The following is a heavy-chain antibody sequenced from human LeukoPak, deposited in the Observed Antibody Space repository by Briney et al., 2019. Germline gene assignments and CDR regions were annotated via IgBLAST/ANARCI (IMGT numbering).Heavy chain of an antibody. V-gene: IGHV3-9*01. CDR1: GFTFDDYA. J-gene: IGHJ6*02. CDR3: AKGMYSSGWYDYYYYGMDV. Sequence: GGSLRLSCAASGFTFDDYAMHWVRQAPGKGLEWVSGISWNSGSIGYADYVKGRFTISRDNAKNSLYLQMNSLRAEDTALYYCAKGMYSSGWYDYYYYGMDVWGQGTTVTVSS. D-gene: IGHD6-19*01. CDR2: ISWNSGSI.